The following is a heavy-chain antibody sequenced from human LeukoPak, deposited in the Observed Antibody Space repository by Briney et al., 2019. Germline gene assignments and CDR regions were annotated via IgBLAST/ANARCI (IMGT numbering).Heavy chain of an antibody. CDR2: IRSGAYGATT. V-gene: IGHV3-71*01. J-gene: IGHJ3*02. CDR3: AKERNDCSGGSCHYLDAFDI. D-gene: IGHD2-15*01. CDR1: GFTFSDYY. Sequence: PGGSLRLSCAASGFTFSDYYMSWVRQAPGKGPEWVGFIRSGAYGATTEYAASVKGRFTISRDDSKSIAYLQMNSLRAEDTAVYYCAKERNDCSGGSCHYLDAFDIWGQGTMVTVSS.